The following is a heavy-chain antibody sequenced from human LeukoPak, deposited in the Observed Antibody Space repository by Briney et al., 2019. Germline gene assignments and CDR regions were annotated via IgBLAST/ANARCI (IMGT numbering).Heavy chain of an antibody. CDR3: ATRGSDFWSGFDY. CDR2: FDPENAEI. V-gene: IGHV1-24*01. CDR1: GNTLRELP. D-gene: IGHD3-3*01. Sequence: ASVKVSCKLSGNTLRELPIQWVRQAGGKGLEWMAGFDPENAEIVYAQKFQGRVTMTEDASTNTAYMELTSLTSDDTALYYCATRGSDFWSGFDYWGQGTQVTVSS. J-gene: IGHJ4*02.